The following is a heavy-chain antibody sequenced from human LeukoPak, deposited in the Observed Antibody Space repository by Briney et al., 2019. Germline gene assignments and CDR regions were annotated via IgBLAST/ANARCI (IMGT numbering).Heavy chain of an antibody. CDR3: ANIRYNSGLDY. CDR2: ISGSGAST. CDR1: GFTFSNYA. V-gene: IGHV3-23*01. Sequence: GGSLRLSCAASGFTFSNYAMSWVRQAPGKGLEWVSGISGSGASTYYTASVKGRFTISRDNSKNTLYLQMNSLRAEDTAVYYCANIRYNSGLDYWGQGTLVTVSS. J-gene: IGHJ4*02. D-gene: IGHD5-18*01.